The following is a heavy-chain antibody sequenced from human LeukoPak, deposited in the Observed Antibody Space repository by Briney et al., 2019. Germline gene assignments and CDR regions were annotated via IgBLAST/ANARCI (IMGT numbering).Heavy chain of an antibody. Sequence: GGSLRLSCAASGFTFSSYGMHWVRQAPGKGQEWVAVISYDGSNKYYADSVKGRFTISRDNSKNTLYLQMNSLRAEDTAVYYCAKEGLQPFFDYWGQGTLVTVSS. V-gene: IGHV3-30*18. D-gene: IGHD6-13*01. CDR1: GFTFSSYG. J-gene: IGHJ4*02. CDR3: AKEGLQPFFDY. CDR2: ISYDGSNK.